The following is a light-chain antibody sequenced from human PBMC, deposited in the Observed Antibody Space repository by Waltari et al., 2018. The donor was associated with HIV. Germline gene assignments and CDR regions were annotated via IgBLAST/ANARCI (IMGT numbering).Light chain of an antibody. J-gene: IGKJ4*01. Sequence: QLTQSPSYVSASIGTTVTVSCRSNQTIGDLFDWYQQRPGEAPRLLVYPASRRESGVAQKLFAFGADTDFTLTITGLESEDFATYDGLQASSIPHTFGGGTKV. CDR3: LQASSIPHT. CDR1: QTIGDL. CDR2: PAS. V-gene: IGKV1-12*01.